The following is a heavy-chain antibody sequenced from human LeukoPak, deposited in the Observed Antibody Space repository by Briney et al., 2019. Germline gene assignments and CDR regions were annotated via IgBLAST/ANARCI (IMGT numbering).Heavy chain of an antibody. CDR1: GFTFDDYA. Sequence: GGSLRLSCAASGFTFDDYAMHWVRQAPGKGLEWVSGISWNSGNKGYADSVKGRFTISRDNAKNSLYLQMNSLRAEDTAVYYCARGGRPKGYFDYWGQGTLVTVSS. CDR3: ARGGRPKGYFDY. J-gene: IGHJ4*02. CDR2: ISWNSGNK. V-gene: IGHV3-9*01.